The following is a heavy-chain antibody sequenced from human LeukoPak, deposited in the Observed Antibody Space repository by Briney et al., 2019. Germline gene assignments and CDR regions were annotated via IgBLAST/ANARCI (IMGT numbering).Heavy chain of an antibody. CDR3: ARDRYSYGPDFDY. D-gene: IGHD5-18*01. CDR2: INPNSGGT. V-gene: IGHV1-2*02. Sequence: ASVKVSCKASGYTFTGYYMHWVRQAPGQGLEWMGWINPNSGGTNYAQKFQGRVTMTRDTSISTAYMELGRLRSDDTAVYYCARDRYSYGPDFDYWGQGTLVTVSS. CDR1: GYTFTGYY. J-gene: IGHJ4*02.